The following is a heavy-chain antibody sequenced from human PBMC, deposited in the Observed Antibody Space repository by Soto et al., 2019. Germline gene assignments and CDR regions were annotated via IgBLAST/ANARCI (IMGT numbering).Heavy chain of an antibody. CDR2: ICGYNGET. D-gene: IGHD2-2*01. V-gene: IGHV1-18*01. Sequence: QAQLVQSGAEVKNPGASVKVSCKASGYTFSNYGFTWVRQAPGQGLEWLGWICGYNGETIHAEKLKWRGGITPDSPPTTHCMEVRSLTTDDTALNYCARWDYQLLAPNSFDPWGQATLVTLSS. CDR3: ARWDYQLLAPNSFDP. CDR1: GYTFSNYG. J-gene: IGHJ5*02.